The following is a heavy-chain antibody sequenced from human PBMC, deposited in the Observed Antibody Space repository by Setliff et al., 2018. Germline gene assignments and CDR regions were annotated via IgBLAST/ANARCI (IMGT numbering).Heavy chain of an antibody. D-gene: IGHD5-18*01. CDR1: GFTFSSYW. CDR3: TTVAIQIWSASGAFDI. Sequence: GGSLRLSCAASGFTFSSYWMHWVRQAPGKGLVWVSRSNSDESTTNYADSVKGRFTISRDNGEDSMYLQMSSLRAEDTAVYYCTTVAIQIWSASGAFDIWGRGVLVTVSS. CDR2: SNSDESTT. J-gene: IGHJ3*02. V-gene: IGHV3-74*01.